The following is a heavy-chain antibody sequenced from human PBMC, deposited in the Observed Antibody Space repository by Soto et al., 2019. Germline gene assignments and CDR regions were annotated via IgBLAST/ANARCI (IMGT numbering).Heavy chain of an antibody. J-gene: IGHJ4*02. CDR1: GGSISSGGYS. V-gene: IGHV4-30-2*01. CDR3: ARGPPFGY. D-gene: IGHD3-10*01. CDR2: IYHSGST. Sequence: QLQLQESGSGLVKPSQTLSLTCAVSGGSISSGGYSWSWIRQPPGKGLEWIGYIYHSGSTYYNPSRXXXVXFPADRSENQFSLKLTSVPAADTAVYYCARGPPFGYWGQGTLVTVSS.